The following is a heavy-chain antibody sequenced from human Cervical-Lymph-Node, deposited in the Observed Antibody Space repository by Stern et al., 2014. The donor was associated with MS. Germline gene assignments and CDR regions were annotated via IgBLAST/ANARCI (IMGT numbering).Heavy chain of an antibody. J-gene: IGHJ4*02. D-gene: IGHD5-24*01. CDR1: GGTFSSYA. CDR2: IIPIFGTA. CDR3: ATGRWLQKWVHFDY. Sequence: QLVQSGAEVKKPGSSVKVSCKASGGTFSSYAISWVRQAPGQGLEWMGGIIPIFGTANHAQKFQGRVTITADESTSTAYMELSSLRSEDTAVYYCATGRWLQKWVHFDYWGQGTLVTVSS. V-gene: IGHV1-69*01.